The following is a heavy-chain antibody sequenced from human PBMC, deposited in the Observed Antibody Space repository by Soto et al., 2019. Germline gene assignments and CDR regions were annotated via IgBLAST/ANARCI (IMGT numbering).Heavy chain of an antibody. D-gene: IGHD3-22*01. Sequence: QVQLVQSGAEVKKPGSSVKVSCKASGGSLSNYGSSWVRQAPGQWLEWMGAIIPVFGTPNYAQKFQDRVTITADESTTTVYMEVRSLTSEDTAVYYCARGDATKIVVTTYYAMDVWGQGPTVTASS. CDR1: GGSLSNYG. CDR3: ARGDATKIVVTTYYAMDV. CDR2: IIPVFGTP. J-gene: IGHJ6*02. V-gene: IGHV1-69*12.